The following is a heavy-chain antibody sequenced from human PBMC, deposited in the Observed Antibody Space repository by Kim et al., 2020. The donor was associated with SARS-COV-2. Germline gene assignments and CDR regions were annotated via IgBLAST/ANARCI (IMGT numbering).Heavy chain of an antibody. J-gene: IGHJ5*02. D-gene: IGHD3-22*01. CDR3: AKGGGYHFDP. V-gene: IGHV3-23*01. CDR2: ISGSGATT. Sequence: GGSLRLSCAASGFIFNSNIINWVRQAPGKGLEWVSLISGSGATTSYADSVKGRFTIYRDNSKNTLYLQMDSLRAEDTAVYFCAKGGGYHFDPWGQGTPVT. CDR1: GFIFNSNI.